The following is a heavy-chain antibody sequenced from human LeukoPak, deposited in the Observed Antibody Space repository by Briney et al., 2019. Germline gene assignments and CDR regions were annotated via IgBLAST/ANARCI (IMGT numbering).Heavy chain of an antibody. CDR3: ARGALSRRIYYMDV. J-gene: IGHJ6*03. CDR2: MNPNSGNT. V-gene: IGHV1-8*03. D-gene: IGHD2/OR15-2a*01. CDR1: GYTFTSYD. Sequence: ASVKVSCKASGYTFTSYDINWVRQATGQGLEWMGWMNPNSGNTGYAQKFQGRVTITRNTSISTAYMELSSLRSEDTAVYYCARGALSRRIYYMDVWGKGTTVTVSS.